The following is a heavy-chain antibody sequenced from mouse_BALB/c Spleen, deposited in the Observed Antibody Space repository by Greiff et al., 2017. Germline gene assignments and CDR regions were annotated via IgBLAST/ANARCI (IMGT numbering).Heavy chain of an antibody. CDR3: ARGVGRGLYAMDY. D-gene: IGHD4-1*01. V-gene: IGHV1-39*01. Sequence: VQLQQSGPELEKPGASVKISCKASGYSFTGYNMNWVKQSNGKSLEWIGNIDPYYGGNSYNQKFKGKATLTVDKSSSTAYMQRKSLKSEDSAVYYCARGVGRGLYAMDYWGQGTSVTVSS. CDR2: IDPYYGGN. J-gene: IGHJ4*01. CDR1: GYSFTGYN.